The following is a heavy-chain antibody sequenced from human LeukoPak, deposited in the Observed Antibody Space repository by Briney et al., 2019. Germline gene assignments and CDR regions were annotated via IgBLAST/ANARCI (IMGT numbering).Heavy chain of an antibody. D-gene: IGHD3-16*01. CDR3: ARDHWGYFDY. CDR2: IKQDGSEK. CDR1: GFTFSTYW. Sequence: GGSLRLPCGASGFTFSTYWMSWVRQAPGKGLEWVANIKQDGSEKYYVDSVKGRFTISRDNAKNSLYLQMNSLSTEDTAVYYCARDHWGYFDYWGQGTLVTVSS. V-gene: IGHV3-7*01. J-gene: IGHJ4*02.